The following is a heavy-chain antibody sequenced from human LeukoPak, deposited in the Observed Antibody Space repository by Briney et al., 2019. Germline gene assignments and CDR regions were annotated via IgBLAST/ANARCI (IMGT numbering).Heavy chain of an antibody. D-gene: IGHD7-27*01. CDR2: INPNSGGT. Sequence: EASVKVSCKASGYTFTGYYMHWVRQAPGQGLEWMGWINPNSGGTNYAQKFQGRVTMTRDTSISTAYMELSRLRSDDTAVDYGGRWTDWGHFDYWGQGTLVPVSS. CDR1: GYTFTGYY. V-gene: IGHV1-2*02. CDR3: GRWTDWGHFDY. J-gene: IGHJ4*02.